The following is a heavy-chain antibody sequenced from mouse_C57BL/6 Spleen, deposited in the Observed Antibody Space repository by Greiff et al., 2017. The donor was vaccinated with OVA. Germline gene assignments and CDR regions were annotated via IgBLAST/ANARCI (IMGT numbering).Heavy chain of an antibody. CDR2: ISYDGSN. D-gene: IGHD2-2*01. CDR3: ARENGYDWYFDV. CDR1: GYSITSGYY. J-gene: IGHJ1*03. Sequence: EVQLVESGPGLVKPSQSLSLTCSVTGYSITSGYYWNWIRQFPGNKLEWMGYISYDGSNNYNPSLKNRISITRDTSKNQFFLKLNSVTTEDTATYYCARENGYDWYFDVWGTGTTVTVSS. V-gene: IGHV3-6*01.